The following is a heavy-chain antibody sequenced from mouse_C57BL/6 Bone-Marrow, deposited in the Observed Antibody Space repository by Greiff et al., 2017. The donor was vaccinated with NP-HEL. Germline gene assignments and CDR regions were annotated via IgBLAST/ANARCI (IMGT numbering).Heavy chain of an antibody. D-gene: IGHD4-1*01. CDR2: IYPGSGST. CDR1: GYTFTRDW. CDR3: ARRQTETRFDY. Sequence: VQLQRCGAELVKPGASVKMSCKASGYTFTRDWITWVKQRPGQGLERIGDIYPGSGSTNYNEKFKSKATLTVDTSSSTAYMQLSSLTSEDSAVYYCARRQTETRFDYWGQGTTLTVSS. V-gene: IGHV1-55*01. J-gene: IGHJ2*01.